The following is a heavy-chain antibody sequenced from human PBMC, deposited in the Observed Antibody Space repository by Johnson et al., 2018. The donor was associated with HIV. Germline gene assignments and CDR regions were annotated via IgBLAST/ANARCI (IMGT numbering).Heavy chain of an antibody. V-gene: IGHV3-30*04. Sequence: QVQLVESGGGVVQPGRSLRLSCAASGFTFSSYAMHWVRQAPGKGLEWVAVISYDGSNKYYADSVKGRFTISRDNSKNTLYLQMNSLRAEDTAVYYCATFDALDIWGQGTMVTVSS. CDR1: GFTFSSYA. CDR3: ATFDALDI. J-gene: IGHJ3*02. CDR2: ISYDGSNK.